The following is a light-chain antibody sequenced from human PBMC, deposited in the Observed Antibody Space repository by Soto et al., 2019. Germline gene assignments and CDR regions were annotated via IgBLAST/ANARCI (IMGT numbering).Light chain of an antibody. V-gene: IGLV4-69*01. CDR3: QAWGTGIWV. CDR1: SGHSSYA. CDR2: VNSDGNH. J-gene: IGLJ3*02. Sequence: QPVLTQSPSASASLGASVKLTCTLSSGHSSYAIAWHQQQPEKGPRFLMKVNSDGNHIKGDGIPARFSGSSSGAERYLTISSLQSEDESDYYCQAWGTGIWVFGGGTKLTVL.